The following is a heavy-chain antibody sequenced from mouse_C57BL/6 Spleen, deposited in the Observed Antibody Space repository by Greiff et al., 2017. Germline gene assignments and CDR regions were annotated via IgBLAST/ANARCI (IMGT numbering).Heavy chain of an antibody. Sequence: VQLKQSGPELVKPGASVKISCKASGYSFTGYYMNWVKQSPEKSLEWIGEINPSTGGTTYNQKFKAKATLTVDKSSSPAYMQLKSLTSEDSAVYYCARSGGDYYGSSYDYWGQGTTRTVSS. CDR1: GYSFTGYY. CDR2: INPSTGGT. CDR3: ARSGGDYYGSSYDY. V-gene: IGHV1-42*01. J-gene: IGHJ2*01. D-gene: IGHD1-1*01.